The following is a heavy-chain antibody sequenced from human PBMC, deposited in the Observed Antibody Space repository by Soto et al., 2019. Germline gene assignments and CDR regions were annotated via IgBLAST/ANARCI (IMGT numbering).Heavy chain of an antibody. Sequence: PSETLSLTCTVSGGSISSSSYYWGWIRQPPGKGLEWIGSIYHSGSTYYNPSLKSRVTISVDRSKNQFSLKLSSVTAADTAVYNCARVIGPCAQGTVVSVSS. V-gene: IGHV4-39*07. J-gene: IGHJ5*02. CDR2: IYHSGST. D-gene: IGHD3-16*01. CDR3: ARVIGP. CDR1: GGSISSSSYY.